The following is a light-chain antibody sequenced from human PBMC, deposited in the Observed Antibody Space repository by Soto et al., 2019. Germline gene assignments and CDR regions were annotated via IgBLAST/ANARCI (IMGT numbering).Light chain of an antibody. CDR1: QSVSSN. CDR2: GAS. CDR3: QQYNNWPPWT. J-gene: IGKJ1*01. V-gene: IGKV3-15*01. Sequence: EIVMTQSPAPLSVSPGERATLSCRASQSVSSNFAWYQQKPGQAPRLLIYGASTRATGIPARFSGSGSGTEFTITISSLQSEDFAVYYCQQYNNWPPWTFGQGTKVEIK.